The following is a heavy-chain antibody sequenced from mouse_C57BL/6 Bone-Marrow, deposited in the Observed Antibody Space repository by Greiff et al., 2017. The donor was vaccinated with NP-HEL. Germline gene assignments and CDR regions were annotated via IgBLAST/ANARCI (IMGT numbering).Heavy chain of an antibody. V-gene: IGHV1-74*01. J-gene: IGHJ3*01. CDR3: AMGRIGYAFAY. D-gene: IGHD2-2*01. CDR1: GYTFTSYW. CDR2: LHPSDSDT. Sequence: QVQLQQPGAELVKPGASVKVSCKASGYTFTSYWMHWVKQRPGQGLEWIGRLHPSDSDTNYNQKFKGKATLTVDKSSSTAYMQLSSLTSEDSAVYYCAMGRIGYAFAYWGQGTLVTVSA.